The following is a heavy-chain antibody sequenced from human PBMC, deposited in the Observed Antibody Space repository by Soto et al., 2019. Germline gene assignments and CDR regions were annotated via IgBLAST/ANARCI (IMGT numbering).Heavy chain of an antibody. J-gene: IGHJ6*01. V-gene: IGHV3-66*01. CDR1: GFTVSSDY. D-gene: IGHD1-1*01. CDR2: IYSGGST. CDR3: AGDPGDRNGRLV. Sequence: EVQVVESGGGLVQPGGSLRLSCAASGFTVSSDYMNWVRQAPGKGLEWVSVIYSGGSTYYADSVKGRFTISRDNSKNTLYIQMSSLRAEDPAVYSCAGDPGDRNGRLVWGQGTTVTVSS.